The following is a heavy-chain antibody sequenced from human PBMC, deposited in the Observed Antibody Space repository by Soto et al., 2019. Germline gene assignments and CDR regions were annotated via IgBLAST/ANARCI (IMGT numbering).Heavy chain of an antibody. CDR1: GGSISSGSYY. CDR2: IYYSGST. Sequence: SETLSLTCTVSGGSISSGSYYWGWIRQLPGKGLEWIGYIYYSGSTYYNPSLKSRVTISVDTSKKQFSLKLSSVTAADTAVYYCARQGYRYGQGLDYWGQGTLVTVSS. J-gene: IGHJ4*02. V-gene: IGHV4-31*03. D-gene: IGHD5-18*01. CDR3: ARQGYRYGQGLDY.